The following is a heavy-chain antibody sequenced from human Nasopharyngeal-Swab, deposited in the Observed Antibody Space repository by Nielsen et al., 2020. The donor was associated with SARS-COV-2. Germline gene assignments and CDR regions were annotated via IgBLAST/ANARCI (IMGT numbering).Heavy chain of an antibody. CDR1: GFIFSGSA. V-gene: IGHV3-73*01. J-gene: IGHJ4*02. CDR2: IGDKDHNYAT. Sequence: GESLKISCAAPGFIFSGSAMHWVRQASGKGLEWGGRIGDKDHNYATTYGAAVKGRFTISRDDSKNTAFLQMDSLKTEDTALYYCTTDYYFDYWGQGTLVTVSS. CDR3: TTDYYFDY.